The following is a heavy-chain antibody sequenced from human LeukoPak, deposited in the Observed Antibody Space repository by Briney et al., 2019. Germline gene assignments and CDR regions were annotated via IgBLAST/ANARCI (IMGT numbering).Heavy chain of an antibody. CDR3: ARSGTYSGGRYYVDY. Sequence: PSETLSLTCTVSGGSISGYYWTWIRQPPGKGLEWIGNIYYSGSTNYNPSLKSRVTISVDTSKNQFSLKLSSVTAADTAVYYCARSGTYSGGRYYVDYWGQGTLVTVSS. CDR2: IYYSGST. D-gene: IGHD3-10*01. CDR1: GGSISGYY. J-gene: IGHJ4*02. V-gene: IGHV4-59*08.